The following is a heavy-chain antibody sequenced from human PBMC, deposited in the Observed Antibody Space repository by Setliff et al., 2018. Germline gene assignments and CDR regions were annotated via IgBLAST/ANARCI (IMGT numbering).Heavy chain of an antibody. D-gene: IGHD1-26*01. V-gene: IGHV4-38-2*01. J-gene: IGHJ4*02. CDR3: GRPLVGVTTGFEN. Sequence: SETLSLTCAVSGYSISSGYYWGWIRQPPGKGLEWIGSINHSGSTHYNPSLKSRVTISVDTAKNQFSLKLRSVTAADTAVYYCGRPLVGVTTGFENWGQGTLVTVSS. CDR2: INHSGST. CDR1: GYSISSGYY.